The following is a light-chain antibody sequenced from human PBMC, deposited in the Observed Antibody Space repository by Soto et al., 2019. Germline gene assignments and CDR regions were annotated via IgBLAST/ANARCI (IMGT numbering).Light chain of an antibody. Sequence: SVFTHSPVPLSFSPGERATLSCRTSQSVGSNLAWYQQKPGQAPRLLIYGASTRATGIPARFSGSGSGTEFILTISSVESEDFAIYYCQQNNDWPTFGQGTRLEI. CDR3: QQNNDWPT. CDR1: QSVGSN. J-gene: IGKJ5*01. V-gene: IGKV3-15*01. CDR2: GAS.